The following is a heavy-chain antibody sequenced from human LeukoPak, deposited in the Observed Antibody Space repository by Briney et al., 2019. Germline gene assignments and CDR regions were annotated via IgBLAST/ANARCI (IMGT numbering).Heavy chain of an antibody. CDR1: GGSISSYY. J-gene: IGHJ4*02. V-gene: IGHV4-4*07. Sequence: SETLSLTWTVSGGSISSYYWSWIRQPAGKGLEWIGRIYTSGSTHYHPSLKSRVTLSVDTSKNQFSLKLSSVTAADTAVDYCARDQVPPLGHYFDYWGQGTLVTVSS. D-gene: IGHD4/OR15-4a*01. CDR2: IYTSGST. CDR3: ARDQVPPLGHYFDY.